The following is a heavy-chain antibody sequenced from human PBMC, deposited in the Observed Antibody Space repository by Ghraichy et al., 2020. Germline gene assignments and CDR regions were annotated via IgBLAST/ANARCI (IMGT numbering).Heavy chain of an antibody. CDR2: IGSRGGST. CDR1: GFTFSDYA. Sequence: GESLNISCAASGFTFSDYAMTCVRQAPGKGLEWVSSIGSRGGSTYYADPVTGRFTISRDNSKNTLFLQMNSLRAEDTAVYYCAKGSSGWPYTLDYWGQGALVTVSS. V-gene: IGHV3-23*01. J-gene: IGHJ4*02. D-gene: IGHD6-19*01. CDR3: AKGSSGWPYTLDY.